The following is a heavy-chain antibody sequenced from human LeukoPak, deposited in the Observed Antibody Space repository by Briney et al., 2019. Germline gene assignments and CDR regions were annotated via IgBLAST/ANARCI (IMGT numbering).Heavy chain of an antibody. Sequence: PGGSLRLSCAASGFTFNAYNINWVRQAPGKGLEWFSYISGSGTVIDYADSVKGRFTVSRDNAKNSVFLQMSSLRDDDTAVYDCARDDGGHGEYFDYWGQGTLVTVSS. CDR3: ARDDGGHGEYFDY. V-gene: IGHV3-48*02. J-gene: IGHJ4*02. D-gene: IGHD4-23*01. CDR1: GFTFNAYN. CDR2: ISGSGTVI.